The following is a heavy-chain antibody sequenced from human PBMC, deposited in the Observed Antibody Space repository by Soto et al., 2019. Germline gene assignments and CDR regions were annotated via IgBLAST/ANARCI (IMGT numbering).Heavy chain of an antibody. CDR2: IKQDGSEK. V-gene: IGHV3-7*01. Sequence: PGGSLRLSCAASGFTFSSYWMSWVRQAPGKGLEWVANIKQDGSEKYYVDSVKGRFTISRDNAKNSLYLQMNSLRAEDTAVYYCARDGARLNIVATIGWGMDVWGQGTTVTVSS. D-gene: IGHD5-12*01. J-gene: IGHJ6*02. CDR3: ARDGARLNIVATIGWGMDV. CDR1: GFTFSSYW.